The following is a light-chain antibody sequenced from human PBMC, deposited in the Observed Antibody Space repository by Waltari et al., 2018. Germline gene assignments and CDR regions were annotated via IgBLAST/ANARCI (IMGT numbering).Light chain of an antibody. CDR3: QHYVRLPVS. Sequence: EIVLTQSPGTLSLSPGERATLSCRASQSVSRPLAWYQQKPGQAPRLLIYGVSSSPPGVPDRFSGSGSGTDFRLTISKLEPEDCAVYYCQHYVRLPVSFGQGTKVEIK. CDR1: QSVSRP. CDR2: GVS. V-gene: IGKV3-20*01. J-gene: IGKJ1*01.